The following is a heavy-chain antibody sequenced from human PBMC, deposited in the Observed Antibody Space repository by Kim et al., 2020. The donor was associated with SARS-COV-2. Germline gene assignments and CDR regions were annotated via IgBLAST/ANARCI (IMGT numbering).Heavy chain of an antibody. CDR1: GYTFTSYG. D-gene: IGHD3-16*02. CDR2: ISAYNGNT. J-gene: IGHJ3*02. V-gene: IGHV1-18*01. CDR3: AREPDYDYVWGSYRDDAFDI. Sequence: ASVKDSCKASGYTFTSYGISWVRQAPGQGLEWMGWISAYNGNTNYAQKLQGRVTMTTDTSTSTAYMELRSLRVDDTAVYYCAREPDYDYVWGSYRDDAFDIWGQGKMVTVSS.